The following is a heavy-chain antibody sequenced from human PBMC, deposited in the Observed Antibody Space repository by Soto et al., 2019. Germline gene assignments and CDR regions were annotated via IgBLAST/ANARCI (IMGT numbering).Heavy chain of an antibody. CDR3: AREEPHPSPLVF. V-gene: IGHV3-30-3*01. CDR2: ISFDEANK. CDR1: GFTFSRYP. Sequence: QVKLVESGGDVVRPGMSLRLSCETFGFTFSRYPIHWVRQAPGKGLEWVAGISFDEANKKYADSVRGRFTVSRDNLKSTVYLQMDSRGAEDTASYVCAREEPHPSPLVFWVQGTQVTVSS. D-gene: IGHD6-6*01. J-gene: IGHJ4*02.